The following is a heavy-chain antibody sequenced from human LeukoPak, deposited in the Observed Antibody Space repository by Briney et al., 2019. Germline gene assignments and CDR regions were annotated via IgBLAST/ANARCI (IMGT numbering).Heavy chain of an antibody. CDR3: ARGSGVAVGMDV. CDR1: GGSVGSSY. V-gene: IGHV4-4*07. Sequence: SETLSLTCTVSGGSVGSSYWSWNRQPAGKGLEWIGRFFTGGSTYYNPSLESRVTMSVDTSKNQFSLNLSSVTAADTAVYFCARGSGVAVGMDVWGQGTTVIVSS. J-gene: IGHJ6*02. CDR2: FFTGGST. D-gene: IGHD6-19*01.